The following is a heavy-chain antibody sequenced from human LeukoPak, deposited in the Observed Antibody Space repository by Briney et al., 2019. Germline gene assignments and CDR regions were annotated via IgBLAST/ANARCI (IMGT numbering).Heavy chain of an antibody. Sequence: PGGSLRLSCAASGFTFSSYSMSWVRQAPGKGLEWVSYISSSSSTIYYADSVKGRFTISRDNAKNSLYLQMNSLRAEDTAVYYCASIPTWGSHITFDYWGQGTLVTVSS. D-gene: IGHD3-16*01. V-gene: IGHV3-48*01. CDR3: ASIPTWGSHITFDY. J-gene: IGHJ4*02. CDR2: ISSSSSTI. CDR1: GFTFSSYS.